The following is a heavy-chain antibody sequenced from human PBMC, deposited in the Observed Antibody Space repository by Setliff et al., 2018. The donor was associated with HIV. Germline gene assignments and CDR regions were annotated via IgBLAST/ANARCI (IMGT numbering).Heavy chain of an antibody. D-gene: IGHD3-22*01. CDR1: GGAFNTSSSY. J-gene: IGHJ6*03. V-gene: IGHV4-39*07. CDR2: IFYSGSA. CDR3: ARARTPYYYDSSAYYFNYYYMDV. Sequence: SETLSLTCTVSGGAFNTSSSYWGWIRQPPGKGLEYIGGIFYSGSAYYNPSLKSRVTISVDTSKNQFSLKLSSVTAADTAVYYCARARTPYYYDSSAYYFNYYYMDVWGKGTTVTVSS.